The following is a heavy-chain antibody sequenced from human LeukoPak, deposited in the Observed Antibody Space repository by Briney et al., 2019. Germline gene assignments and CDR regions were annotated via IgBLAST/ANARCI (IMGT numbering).Heavy chain of an antibody. D-gene: IGHD3-22*01. J-gene: IGHJ4*02. Sequence: GGSLRLSCAASGFAFSTYSMNWVRQAPGKGLEWVSSISSDSTYIYYADSVKGRFTISRDNAKSSLYLQMNSLRTEDTAVYYCARVRSSYDSSGFDYWGQGTLVTVSS. V-gene: IGHV3-21*01. CDR1: GFAFSTYS. CDR2: ISSDSTYI. CDR3: ARVRSSYDSSGFDY.